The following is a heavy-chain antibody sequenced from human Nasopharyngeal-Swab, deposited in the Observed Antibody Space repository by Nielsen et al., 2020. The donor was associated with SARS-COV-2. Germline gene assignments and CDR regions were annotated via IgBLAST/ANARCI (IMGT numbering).Heavy chain of an antibody. CDR3: ARLPGYCTNGVCYGDYYYYMDV. CDR1: THKFTSFW. V-gene: IGHV5-51*01. Sequence: GGSLRLSCQYGTHKFTSFWVAWVRQVPGKGLEWMGEIFPYDSDTRYSPSFGGHVTISVDKSIGTAYLQWSSLEASDTAMYYCARLPGYCTNGVCYGDYYYYMDVWGKGTTVTVSS. CDR2: IFPYDSDT. J-gene: IGHJ6*03. D-gene: IGHD2-8*01.